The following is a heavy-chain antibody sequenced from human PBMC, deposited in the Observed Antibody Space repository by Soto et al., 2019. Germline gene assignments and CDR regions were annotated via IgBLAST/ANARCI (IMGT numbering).Heavy chain of an antibody. CDR3: ARSEDCSGGSCYSMFDY. D-gene: IGHD2-15*01. CDR1: GYTFTSYA. CDR2: INAGNGNT. Sequence: QVQLVQSGAEVKKPGASVKVSCKASGYTFTSYAMHWVRQAPGQRLEWMGWINAGNGNTQYSQKFQGRVTITRDTSASTAYMERSSLRSEDTAVYYCARSEDCSGGSCYSMFDYWGQGTLVTVSS. V-gene: IGHV1-3*01. J-gene: IGHJ4*02.